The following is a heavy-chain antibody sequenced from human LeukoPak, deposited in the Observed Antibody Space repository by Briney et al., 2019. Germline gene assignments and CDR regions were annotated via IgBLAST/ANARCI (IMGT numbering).Heavy chain of an antibody. CDR3: ARAGTSFDY. J-gene: IGHJ4*02. Sequence: GGSLRLSCAASGFTFSSYSMNWVRQAPGKGLEWVSSISSSSSYIYYVDSVKGRFTISRDNAKNSLYLQMNSLRAEDTAVYYCARAGTSFDYWGQGTLVTVSS. CDR1: GFTFSSYS. D-gene: IGHD2-2*01. V-gene: IGHV3-21*01. CDR2: ISSSSSYI.